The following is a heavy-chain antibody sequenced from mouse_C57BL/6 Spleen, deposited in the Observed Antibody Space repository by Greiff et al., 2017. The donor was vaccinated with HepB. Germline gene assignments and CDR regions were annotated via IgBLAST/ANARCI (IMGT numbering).Heavy chain of an antibody. CDR2: IYPGSGST. D-gene: IGHD1-1*01. V-gene: IGHV1-55*01. CDR1: GYTFTSYW. J-gene: IGHJ4*01. CDR3: AKSGSRTGYYAMDY. Sequence: QVQLQQSGAELVKPGASVKMSCKASGYTFTSYWITWVKQRPGQGLEWIGDIYPGSGSTNYNEKFKSKATLTVDTSSSTAYMQLSSLTSEDSAVYYCAKSGSRTGYYAMDYWGQGTSVTVSS.